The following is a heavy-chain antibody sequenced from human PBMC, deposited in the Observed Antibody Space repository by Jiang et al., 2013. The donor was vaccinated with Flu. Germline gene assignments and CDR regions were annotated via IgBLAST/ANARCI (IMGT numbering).Heavy chain of an antibody. CDR2: TYYRSKWYN. Sequence: SLTCAISGDSVSSNSAAWNWIRQSPSRDLEWLGRTYYRSKWYNDYAVSVKSRITINPDTSKNQFSLQLNSVTPEDTAVYYCARGISTQPNRHGDNWFDPWGQGTLVTVSS. CDR3: ARGISTQPNRHGDNWFDP. CDR1: GDSVSSNSAA. D-gene: IGHD1-14*01. V-gene: IGHV6-1*01. J-gene: IGHJ5*02.